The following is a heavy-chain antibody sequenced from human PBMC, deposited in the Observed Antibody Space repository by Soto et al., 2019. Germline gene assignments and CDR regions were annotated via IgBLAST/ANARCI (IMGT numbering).Heavy chain of an antibody. CDR1: GGSISSYY. J-gene: IGHJ5*02. CDR3: ARGRRYCTNGVCYSKSWFDP. D-gene: IGHD2-8*01. CDR2: IYYSGST. V-gene: IGHV4-59*01. Sequence: SETLSLTCTVSGGSISSYYWSWIRQPPGKGLDRIGYIYYSGSTNYNPSLKSRVTISVVTSKYQFSLKLSSVTTADTAVYYCARGRRYCTNGVCYSKSWFDPWGQGTLVTVSS.